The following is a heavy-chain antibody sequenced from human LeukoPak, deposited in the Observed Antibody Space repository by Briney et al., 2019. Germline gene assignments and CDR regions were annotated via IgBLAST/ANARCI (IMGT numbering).Heavy chain of an antibody. V-gene: IGHV1-2*02. CDR3: AREEWFGDFYFAY. Sequence: ASVKVSCKASGYTFTGYYMHWVRQAPGQGLEWMGWINPNSGGTNYAQKFQGRVTMTRDTFINTVYMDLTRLRSDDTAVYYCAREEWFGDFYFAYWGQGALVTVSS. CDR2: INPNSGGT. CDR1: GYTFTGYY. D-gene: IGHD3-10*01. J-gene: IGHJ4*02.